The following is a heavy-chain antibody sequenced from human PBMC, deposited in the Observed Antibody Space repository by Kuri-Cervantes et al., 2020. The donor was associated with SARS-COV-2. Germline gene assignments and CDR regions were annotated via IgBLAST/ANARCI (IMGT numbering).Heavy chain of an antibody. CDR1: GFTFTRAW. CDR2: ISYDGSNK. V-gene: IGHV3-30-3*01. Sequence: LSLTCAASGFTFTRAWMSWIRQAPGKGLEWVAVISYDGSNKYYADSVKGRFTISRDNSKNTLYLQMNSLRAEDTAVYYCARTINQGDSGYETLYYYMDVWGKGTTVTVSS. J-gene: IGHJ6*03. CDR3: ARTINQGDSGYETLYYYMDV. D-gene: IGHD5-12*01.